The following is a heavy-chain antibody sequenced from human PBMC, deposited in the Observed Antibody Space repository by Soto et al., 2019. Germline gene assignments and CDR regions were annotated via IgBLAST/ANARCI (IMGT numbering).Heavy chain of an antibody. CDR1: GYTLTELS. Sequence: ASVKVSCKVSGYTLTELSMHWVRQAPGKGLEWMGGFDPEDGETIYAQKFQGRVTMTEDTSTDTAYMELSSLRSEDTAVYYCATVGENYGGNTDYYYGMGVWGQGTTVTVSS. J-gene: IGHJ6*02. CDR2: FDPEDGET. D-gene: IGHD4-17*01. V-gene: IGHV1-24*01. CDR3: ATVGENYGGNTDYYYGMGV.